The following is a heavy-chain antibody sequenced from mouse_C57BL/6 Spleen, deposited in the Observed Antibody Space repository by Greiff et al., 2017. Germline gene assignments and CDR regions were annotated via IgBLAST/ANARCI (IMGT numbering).Heavy chain of an antibody. CDR1: GYAFSSSW. V-gene: IGHV1-82*01. Sequence: QVQLKQSGPELVKPGASVKISCKASGYAFSSSWMNWVKQRPGKGLEWIGRIYPGDGDTNYNGKFKGKATLTADKSSSTAYMQLSSLTSEDSAVYFCARSKGYYSNYDWFAYWGQGTLVTVSA. D-gene: IGHD2-5*01. CDR2: IYPGDGDT. CDR3: ARSKGYYSNYDWFAY. J-gene: IGHJ3*01.